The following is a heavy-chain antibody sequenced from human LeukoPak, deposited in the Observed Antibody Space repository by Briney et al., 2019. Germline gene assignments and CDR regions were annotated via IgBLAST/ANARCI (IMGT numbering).Heavy chain of an antibody. CDR2: ISAYNGNT. CDR1: GYTFTSYG. V-gene: IGHV1-18*01. Sequence: ASVKVSCKASGYTFTSYGISWVRQAPGQGLEWMGWISAYNGNTNSAQKLQGRGTMTTDTSTSTAYKEMRSLISDETAVELWCRAVATPNAPLRWFAPWGQGPLVTVSS. CDR3: CRAVATPNAPLRWFAP. D-gene: IGHD2-8*01. J-gene: IGHJ5*02.